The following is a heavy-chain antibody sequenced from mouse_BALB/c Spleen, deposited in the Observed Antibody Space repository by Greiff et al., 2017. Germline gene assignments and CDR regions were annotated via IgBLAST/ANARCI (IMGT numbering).Heavy chain of an antibody. J-gene: IGHJ3*01. Sequence: QVQLQQPGAELVKPGASVKLSCKASGYTFTSYYIYWVKQRPGQGLEWIGGINPSNGGTNFNEKFKSKATLTVDKSSSTAYMQLSSLTSEDSAVYYCTRQGGTPFAYWGQGTLVTVSA. CDR2: INPSNGGT. V-gene: IGHV1S81*02. D-gene: IGHD2-14*01. CDR3: TRQGGTPFAY. CDR1: GYTFTSYY.